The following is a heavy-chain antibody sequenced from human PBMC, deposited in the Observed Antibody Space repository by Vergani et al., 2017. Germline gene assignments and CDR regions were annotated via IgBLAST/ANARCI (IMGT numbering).Heavy chain of an antibody. CDR2: IYYSGST. Sequence: QLQLQESGPGLVKPSETLSLTCTVSGGSISSSSYYWGWIRQPPGKGLEWIGSIYYSGSTYYNPSLKSRVTISVDTSKNQFSLKLSSVTAADTAVYYCARDSIYGLFDYWGQGTLVTVSS. D-gene: IGHD3-10*01. CDR3: ARDSIYGLFDY. CDR1: GGSISSSSYY. J-gene: IGHJ4*02. V-gene: IGHV4-39*07.